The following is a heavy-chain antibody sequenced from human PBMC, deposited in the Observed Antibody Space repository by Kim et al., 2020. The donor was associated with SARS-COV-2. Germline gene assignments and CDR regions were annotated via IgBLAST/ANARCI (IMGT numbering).Heavy chain of an antibody. V-gene: IGHV3-21*01. J-gene: IGHJ4*02. Sequence: VKGRFTIPRENAKNSLYLQMNSLRAEDTAVYYCARVVDYYDSSGYYYFDYWGQGTLVTVSS. CDR3: ARVVDYYDSSGYYYFDY. D-gene: IGHD3-22*01.